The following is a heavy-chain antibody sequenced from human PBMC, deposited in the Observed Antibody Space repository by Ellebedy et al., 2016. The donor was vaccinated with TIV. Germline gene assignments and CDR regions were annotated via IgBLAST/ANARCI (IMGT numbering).Heavy chain of an antibody. J-gene: IGHJ4*02. V-gene: IGHV3-23*01. CDR1: GFTFSSYA. D-gene: IGHD2-2*01. Sequence: GESLKISCAASGFTFSSYAMSWVRQAPGKGLEWVSAISGSGGSTYYADSVKGRFTISRDNSKNTLYLQMNSLRAEDTAVYYCARGRGIVVVPAAILPSPYFDYWGQGTLVTVSS. CDR2: ISGSGGST. CDR3: ARGRGIVVVPAAILPSPYFDY.